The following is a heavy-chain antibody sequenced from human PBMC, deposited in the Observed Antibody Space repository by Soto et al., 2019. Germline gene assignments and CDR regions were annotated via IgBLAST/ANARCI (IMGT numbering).Heavy chain of an antibody. Sequence: EVQLVESGGGVVRPGGSLRLSCAASGFTFDDYGMSWVRQAPGKGLEWVSGINWNGGSTGYADSVKGRFTISRDNAKNSLNLQMTSLRAEDTAMYHGARVVGGAGSYPIVTEYYFDYWGQGTLVTVSS. J-gene: IGHJ4*02. CDR2: INWNGGST. CDR3: ARVVGGAGSYPIVTEYYFDY. D-gene: IGHD2-15*01. CDR1: GFTFDDYG. V-gene: IGHV3-20*01.